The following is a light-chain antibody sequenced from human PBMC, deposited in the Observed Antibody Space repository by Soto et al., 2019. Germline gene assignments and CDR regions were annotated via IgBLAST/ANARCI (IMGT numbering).Light chain of an antibody. CDR2: DAS. CDR1: QDISNY. Sequence: DIQMTQSPSSLSASVGDRVTITCRASQDISNYLNWYQQRPGKAPKLLIYDASNLERGVPSRFRGTRLGPNFTFAITSIQPEDVAKYSCKQSDRPRNTFGKGTLLEFK. V-gene: IGKV1-33*01. J-gene: IGKJ5*01. CDR3: KQSDRPRNT.